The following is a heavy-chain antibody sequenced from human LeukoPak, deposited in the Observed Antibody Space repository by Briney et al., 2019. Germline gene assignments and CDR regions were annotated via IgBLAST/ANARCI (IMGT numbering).Heavy chain of an antibody. CDR1: GFTFSAYA. CDR3: ARSIAVARFDH. J-gene: IGHJ4*02. CDR2: ISSSSSYI. D-gene: IGHD6-19*01. V-gene: IGHV3-21*01. Sequence: GGSLRLSCEASGFTFSAYAMTWVRQAPGKGLEWVSSISSSSSYIYYADSVKGRFTISRDNAKNSLYLQMNSLRAEDTAVYYCARSIAVARFDHWGQGTLVTVSS.